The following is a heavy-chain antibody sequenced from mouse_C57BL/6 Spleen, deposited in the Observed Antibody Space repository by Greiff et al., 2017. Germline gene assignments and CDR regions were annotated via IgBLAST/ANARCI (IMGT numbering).Heavy chain of an antibody. CDR3: ARYGSSSFDY. CDR1: GYTFTSYW. V-gene: IGHV1-64*01. Sequence: QVQLQQPGAELVKPGASVKLSCKASGYTFTSYWMHWVKQRPGQGLEWIGMIHPNSGSTNYNEKFKSKATLTVDKSSSTAYMQLRSLTSEDSAVYYCARYGSSSFDYWGQGTTLTVSS. D-gene: IGHD1-1*01. CDR2: IHPNSGST. J-gene: IGHJ2*01.